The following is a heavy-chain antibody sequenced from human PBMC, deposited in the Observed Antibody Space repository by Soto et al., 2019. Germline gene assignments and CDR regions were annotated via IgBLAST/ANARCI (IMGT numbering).Heavy chain of an antibody. D-gene: IGHD3-9*01. J-gene: IGHJ6*02. V-gene: IGHV3-30*18. CDR1: GFTFSSYG. CDR3: AKSLRYFDWLSSGGMDV. CDR2: ISYDGSNK. Sequence: PGGSLRLSCAASGFTFSSYGMHWVRQAPGKGLEWVAVISYDGSNKYYADSVKGRFTISRDNSKNTLYLQMNSLRAEDTAVYYCAKSLRYFDWLSSGGMDVWGQGTTVTVS.